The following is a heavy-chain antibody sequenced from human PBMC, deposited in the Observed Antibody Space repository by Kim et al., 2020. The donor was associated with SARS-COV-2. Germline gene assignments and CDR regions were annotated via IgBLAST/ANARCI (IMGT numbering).Heavy chain of an antibody. D-gene: IGHD3-22*01. CDR2: ISYDGSNK. J-gene: IGHJ4*02. V-gene: IGHV3-30*18. Sequence: GGSLRLSCAASGFTFSSYGMHWVRQAPGKGLEWVAVISYDGSNKYYADSVKGRFTISRDNSKNTLYLQMNSLRAEDTAVYYCAKDIGYGIYYDSSGYDYWGQGTLVTVSS. CDR3: AKDIGYGIYYDSSGYDY. CDR1: GFTFSSYG.